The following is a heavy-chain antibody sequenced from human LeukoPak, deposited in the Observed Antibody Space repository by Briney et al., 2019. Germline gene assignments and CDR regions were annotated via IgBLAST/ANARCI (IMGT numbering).Heavy chain of an antibody. Sequence: SVKVSCKASGGTFSSYAFSWVRQAPGQGLEWMGRIIPIFGTANYAQKFQGRVTITADKSTSTAYMELSSLRSEDTAVYYCARAARRGSSSRFDYWGQGTLVTVSS. V-gene: IGHV1-69*06. CDR3: ARAARRGSSSRFDY. CDR2: IIPIFGTA. J-gene: IGHJ4*02. D-gene: IGHD6-6*01. CDR1: GGTFSSYA.